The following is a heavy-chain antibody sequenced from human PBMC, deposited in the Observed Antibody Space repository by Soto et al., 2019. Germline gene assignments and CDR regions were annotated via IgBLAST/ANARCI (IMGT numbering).Heavy chain of an antibody. J-gene: IGHJ4*02. CDR3: ARSGMLGIAAIFYFDY. D-gene: IGHD6-13*01. CDR1: GYTFTSYG. V-gene: IGHV1-18*04. Sequence: GASVKVSCKASGYTFTSYGISWARQAPGQGLEWMGWISAYNGNTNYAQKLQGRVTMTTDTSTSTAYMELRSLRSDDTAVYYCARSGMLGIAAIFYFDYWGQGTLVTVSS. CDR2: ISAYNGNT.